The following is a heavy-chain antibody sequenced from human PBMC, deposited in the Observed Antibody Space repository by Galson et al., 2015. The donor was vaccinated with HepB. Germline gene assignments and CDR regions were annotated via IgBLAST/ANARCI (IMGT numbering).Heavy chain of an antibody. CDR1: GFTFSSYG. J-gene: IGHJ4*02. CDR3: AKEGGITIFGVVTLSEYYFDY. D-gene: IGHD3-3*01. V-gene: IGHV3-30*18. CDR2: ISYDGSNK. Sequence: SLRLSCAASGFTFSSYGMHWVRQAPGKGLEWVAVISYDGSNKYYADSVKGRFTISRDNSKNTLYLQMNSLRAEDTAVYYCAKEGGITIFGVVTLSEYYFDYWGQGTLVTVSS.